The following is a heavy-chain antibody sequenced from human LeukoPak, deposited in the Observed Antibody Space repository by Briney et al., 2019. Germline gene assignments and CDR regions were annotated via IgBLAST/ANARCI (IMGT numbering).Heavy chain of an antibody. CDR2: ISGSGGST. D-gene: IGHD3-10*01. V-gene: IGHV3-23*01. Sequence: GGSLRLSCAASGFTFSSYAMSWVRQAPGKGLEWVSAISGSGGSTYYADSVKGRFTISRDNSKNTLYLQMNSLRAEDTAVYYCAKDLDYYGSGPSDYWGQGTLVTVSS. J-gene: IGHJ4*02. CDR1: GFTFSSYA. CDR3: AKDLDYYGSGPSDY.